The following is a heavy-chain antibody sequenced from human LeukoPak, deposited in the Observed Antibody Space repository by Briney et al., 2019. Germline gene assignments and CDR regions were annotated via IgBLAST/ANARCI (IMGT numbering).Heavy chain of an antibody. CDR2: IGIRGDT. V-gene: IGHV3-13*01. D-gene: IGHD1-26*01. CDR1: GFTFIDYD. J-gene: IGHJ4*02. Sequence: GGSLRLSCAASGFTFIDYDMHWVRQVIGKGLEWVSAIGIRGDTHYSGSVKGRFTISRDNAKNSLYLQMNSLRAEDTAVYFCARANSGSYRGYYFDYWGQGTLVTVSS. CDR3: ARANSGSYRGYYFDY.